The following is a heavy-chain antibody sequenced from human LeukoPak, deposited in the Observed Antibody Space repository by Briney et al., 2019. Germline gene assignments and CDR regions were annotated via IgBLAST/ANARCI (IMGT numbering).Heavy chain of an antibody. CDR3: ARAWYSWGYYFDY. V-gene: IGHV3-11*06. Sequence: GGSLRLSCAASGFTFSDYYMSWIRQTPGKGLEWVSYISDSSGYKNYADSVKGRFTISRDNAKNSLYLQMHSLRDEDTAVYYCARAWYSWGYYFDYWGQGTLVTVSS. CDR2: ISDSSGYK. D-gene: IGHD1-26*01. J-gene: IGHJ4*02. CDR1: GFTFSDYY.